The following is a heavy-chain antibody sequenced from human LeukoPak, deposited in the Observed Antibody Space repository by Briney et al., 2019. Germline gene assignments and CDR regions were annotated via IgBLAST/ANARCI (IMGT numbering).Heavy chain of an antibody. V-gene: IGHV4-61*02. Sequence: PSQTLSLTCTVSGGSISSGSYYWSWIRQPAGKGLEWIGRIYTSGSTNYSPSLKSRVTMSVDTSKNQFSLKLSSVTAADTAVYYCARSGGGLLYFDSWGQGTLVTVSS. D-gene: IGHD6-19*01. J-gene: IGHJ4*02. CDR2: IYTSGST. CDR3: ARSGGGLLYFDS. CDR1: GGSISSGSYY.